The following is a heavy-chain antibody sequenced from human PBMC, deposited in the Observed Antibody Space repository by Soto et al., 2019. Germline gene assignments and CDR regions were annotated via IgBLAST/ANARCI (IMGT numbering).Heavy chain of an antibody. Sequence: SVKVSCKASGYTFTSYAISWVRQAPGQGLEWMGGIIPIFGTANYAQKFQGRVTITADESTSTAYMELSSLRSEDTAVYYCARSIAVTPTTSYYGMDVWGQGTTVTVSS. J-gene: IGHJ6*02. CDR2: IIPIFGTA. CDR1: GYTFTSYA. D-gene: IGHD4-4*01. CDR3: ARSIAVTPTTSYYGMDV. V-gene: IGHV1-69*13.